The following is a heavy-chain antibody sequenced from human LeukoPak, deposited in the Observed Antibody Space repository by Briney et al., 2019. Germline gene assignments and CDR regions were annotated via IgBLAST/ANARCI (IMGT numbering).Heavy chain of an antibody. J-gene: IGHJ4*02. D-gene: IGHD6-19*01. CDR1: GYSISSGYY. Sequence: PETLSLTCTVSGYSISSGYYWGWIRQPPGKGLEWIGSIYHSGSTYYNPSLKSRVTISVDTSKNQFSLKLSSVTAADTAVYYCARVGVDSSGWSTHNPFDYWGQGTLVTVSS. V-gene: IGHV4-38-2*02. CDR2: IYHSGST. CDR3: ARVGVDSSGWSTHNPFDY.